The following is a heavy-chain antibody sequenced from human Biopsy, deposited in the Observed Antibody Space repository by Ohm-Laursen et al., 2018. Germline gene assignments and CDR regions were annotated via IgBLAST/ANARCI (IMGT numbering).Heavy chain of an antibody. CDR3: ARESALAGDFDS. V-gene: IGHV4-61*01. CDR2: ISNIGST. CDR1: GASVTSGSYY. D-gene: IGHD6-19*01. J-gene: IGHJ4*02. Sequence: PSETLSLTCTVSGASVTSGSYYWSWIRQPPGKGLEWLGYISNIGSTNYNPSLKRRVTISVDTSKNHFSLKLTSVTAADTAVYYCARESALAGDFDSWGQGTLVTVSS.